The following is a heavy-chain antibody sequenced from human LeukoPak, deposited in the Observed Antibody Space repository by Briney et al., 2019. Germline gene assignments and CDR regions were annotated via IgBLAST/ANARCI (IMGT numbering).Heavy chain of an antibody. J-gene: IGHJ3*02. Sequence: GASVKVSCKASGYTFTGYYMHWVRQAPGQGLEWMGWINPNSGGTNYAQKFQGWVTMTRDTSISTAYMELSRLRSDDTAVYYCAREEYGYSSLAFDIWGQGTMVTVSS. V-gene: IGHV1-2*04. CDR1: GYTFTGYY. D-gene: IGHD6-19*01. CDR2: INPNSGGT. CDR3: AREEYGYSSLAFDI.